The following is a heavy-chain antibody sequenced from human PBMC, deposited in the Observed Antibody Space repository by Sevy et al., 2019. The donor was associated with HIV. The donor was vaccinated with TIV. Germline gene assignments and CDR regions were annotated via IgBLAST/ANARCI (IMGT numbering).Heavy chain of an antibody. J-gene: IGHJ6*02. V-gene: IGHV3-21*01. CDR2: ISSSSSHI. CDR1: GFTLSSYA. CDR3: ARVAADDPDFYYYGMDV. Sequence: GGSLRLSCAASGFTLSSYAMNWVRQAPGKGLEWVSSISSSSSHIYAAYSLKGRFTISRDNAKNSLLSQMNSLRAEDTAIYYCARVAADDPDFYYYGMDVWGQGTTVTVSS. D-gene: IGHD6-13*01.